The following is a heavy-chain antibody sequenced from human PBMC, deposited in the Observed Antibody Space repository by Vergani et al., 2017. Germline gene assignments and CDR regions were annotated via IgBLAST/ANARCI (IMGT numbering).Heavy chain of an antibody. CDR1: GFTFSSYA. CDR3: AKDGGRYTWNYPDYYGMDV. Sequence: EVQLLESGGGLVQPGGSLRLSCAASGFTFSSYAMSWVRQAPGKGLEWVSAISGSGGSTYYADSVKGRFTISRDNSKNTLYLQMNSLRAEDTAVYYCAKDGGRYTWNYPDYYGMDVWGQGTTVTVSS. D-gene: IGHD1-7*01. V-gene: IGHV3-23*01. CDR2: ISGSGGST. J-gene: IGHJ6*02.